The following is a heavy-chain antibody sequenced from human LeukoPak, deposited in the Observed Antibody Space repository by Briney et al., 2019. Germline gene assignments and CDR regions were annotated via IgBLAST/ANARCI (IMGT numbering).Heavy chain of an antibody. Sequence: GRSLRLSCAASGFTFSSYGMHWVRQAPGKGLEWVAVISYDGSNKYYADSVKGRFTISRDNSKNTLYLQMNSLRAEDTAVHYCAKERGLYCSSTSCYFDYWGQGTLVTVSS. J-gene: IGHJ4*02. D-gene: IGHD2-2*01. CDR1: GFTFSSYG. CDR3: AKERGLYCSSTSCYFDY. CDR2: ISYDGSNK. V-gene: IGHV3-30*18.